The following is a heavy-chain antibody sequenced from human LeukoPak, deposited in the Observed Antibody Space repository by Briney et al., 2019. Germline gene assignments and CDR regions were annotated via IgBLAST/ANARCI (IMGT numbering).Heavy chain of an antibody. J-gene: IGHJ6*03. CDR1: GLSISSGRF. Sequence: PSETLSLTCSVSGLSISSGRFWVWIRQPPGKGLEWLATVYESGTPFYNPSLKSRLTISVDSPRNQFSLRLTSLTAADTAVYYCARGDSGMRTNRNMDVWGKGTTVTVSS. D-gene: IGHD3-10*01. CDR3: ARGDSGMRTNRNMDV. CDR2: VYESGTP. V-gene: IGHV4-38-2*02.